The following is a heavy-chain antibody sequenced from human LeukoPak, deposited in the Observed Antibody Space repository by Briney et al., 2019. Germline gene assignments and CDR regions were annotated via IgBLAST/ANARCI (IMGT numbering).Heavy chain of an antibody. CDR2: IKEDGSEQ. Sequence: GGSLRLSCTASGFTFSRHWISWVRQTPGKGLEWVANIKEDGSEQYYVDSVEGRFTMSRDNAKSSLYLQMNSLRAEDTAVYYCVRGGGLDVWGQGATVTVSS. V-gene: IGHV3-7*04. J-gene: IGHJ6*02. CDR3: VRGGGLDV. CDR1: GFTFSRHW.